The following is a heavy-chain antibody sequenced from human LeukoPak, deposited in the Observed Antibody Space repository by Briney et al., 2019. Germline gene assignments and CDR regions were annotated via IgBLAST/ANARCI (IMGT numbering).Heavy chain of an antibody. CDR2: ISWDGGST. D-gene: IGHD5-18*01. J-gene: IGHJ6*03. V-gene: IGHV3-43D*03. Sequence: GGSLRLSCAASGFTFDDYAMHWVRQAPGKGLEWVSLISWDGGSTYYADSVKGRFTISRDNSNNSLYLQMNSLRAEDTALYYCAKGVTAMTNYYMDVWGKGTTVTVSS. CDR1: GFTFDDYA. CDR3: AKGVTAMTNYYMDV.